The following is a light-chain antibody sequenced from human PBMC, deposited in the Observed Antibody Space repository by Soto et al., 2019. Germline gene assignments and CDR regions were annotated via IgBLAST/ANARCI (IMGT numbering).Light chain of an antibody. CDR3: STYTGSNTPYV. J-gene: IGLJ1*01. Sequence: QSALTQPASVSGSPGQSISISCTGATSDIGNYNYFSWYQQHPGKAPKLIIYRVSNRPSGVSNRFSGSKSGNTASLTISGLQADDEADYYCSTYTGSNTPYVFGTGTKLTVL. CDR2: RVS. CDR1: TSDIGNYNY. V-gene: IGLV2-14*01.